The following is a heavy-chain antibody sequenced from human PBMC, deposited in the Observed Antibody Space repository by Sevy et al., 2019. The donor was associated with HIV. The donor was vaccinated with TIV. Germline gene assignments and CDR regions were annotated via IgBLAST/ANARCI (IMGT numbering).Heavy chain of an antibody. CDR2: ISSSGSTI. Sequence: GGSLRLSCAASAFTFSSYEMNWVRQAPGKGLEWVSYISSSGSTIYYADSVKGRFTISRDNAKNSLYLQMNSLRAEDTAVYYCARDATRFDPWGQGTLVTVSS. CDR3: ARDATRFDP. CDR1: AFTFSSYE. V-gene: IGHV3-48*03. J-gene: IGHJ5*02.